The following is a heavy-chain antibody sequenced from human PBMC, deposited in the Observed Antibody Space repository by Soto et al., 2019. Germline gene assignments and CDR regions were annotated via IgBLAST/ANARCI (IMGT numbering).Heavy chain of an antibody. Sequence: SVKVSCKASGGTFSSYAISWVRQAPGQGLEWMGGIIPIFGTANYAQKFQGRVTITADESTSTAYMEPSSLRSEDTAVYYCARDLTGTRNYFDYWGQGTLVTVSS. J-gene: IGHJ4*02. D-gene: IGHD1-7*01. CDR2: IIPIFGTA. CDR1: GGTFSSYA. V-gene: IGHV1-69*13. CDR3: ARDLTGTRNYFDY.